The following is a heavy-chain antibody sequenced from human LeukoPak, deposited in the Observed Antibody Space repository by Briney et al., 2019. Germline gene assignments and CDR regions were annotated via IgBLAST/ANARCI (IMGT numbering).Heavy chain of an antibody. CDR1: GGTFSSYA. CDR2: IIPILGIA. V-gene: IGHV1-69*04. J-gene: IGHJ3*02. Sequence: GASVKVSCKASGGTFSSYANSWVRQAPGQGLEWMRRIIPILGIANYAQKFQGRVTITADKSTSTAYMELSSLRSEDTAVYYCASYDSSGNDAFDIWGQGTMVTVSS. CDR3: ASYDSSGNDAFDI. D-gene: IGHD3-22*01.